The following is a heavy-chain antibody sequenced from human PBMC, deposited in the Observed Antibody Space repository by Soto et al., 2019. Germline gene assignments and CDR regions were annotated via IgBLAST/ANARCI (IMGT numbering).Heavy chain of an antibody. J-gene: IGHJ4*02. CDR2: SSALNGYT. Sequence: SXKVSFKASGFTXRTHGFALVRQAPGQGLEWIGWSSALNGYTNYAQNFQGRLTIATDSYTSTAYMEMRSMRSDDKAVYYCASATSIAIGLRNWGQGTLGTVS. V-gene: IGHV1-18*01. CDR3: ASATSIAIGLRN. D-gene: IGHD6-6*01. CDR1: GFTXRTHG.